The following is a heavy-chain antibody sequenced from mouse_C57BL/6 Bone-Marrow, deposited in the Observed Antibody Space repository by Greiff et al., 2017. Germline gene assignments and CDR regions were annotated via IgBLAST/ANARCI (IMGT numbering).Heavy chain of an antibody. V-gene: IGHV1-74*01. Sequence: QVQLKQPGAELVKPGASVKVSCKASGYTFTSYWMHWVKQRPGQGLEWIGRIHPSDSDTNYNQKFKGKATLTVDKSSSTAYMQLSSLTSEDSAVYYCAIPLYDSWFAYWGQGTLVTVSA. D-gene: IGHD2-3*01. CDR1: GYTFTSYW. CDR3: AIPLYDSWFAY. J-gene: IGHJ3*01. CDR2: IHPSDSDT.